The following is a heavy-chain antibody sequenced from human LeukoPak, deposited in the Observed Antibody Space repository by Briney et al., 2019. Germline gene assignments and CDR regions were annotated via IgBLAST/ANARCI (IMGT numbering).Heavy chain of an antibody. V-gene: IGHV3-7*01. Sequence: SGGSLRLSCAASGLTFRSYWMSWVRQAPGKGLEWEANIKQDGSEKHYVDSVTGRFTISRDNTKNSLYLQMNSLRADDTAVYYCARDLAGPPQEAFDIWGQGTMVTVSS. J-gene: IGHJ3*02. CDR1: GLTFRSYW. CDR2: IKQDGSEK. CDR3: ARDLAGPPQEAFDI.